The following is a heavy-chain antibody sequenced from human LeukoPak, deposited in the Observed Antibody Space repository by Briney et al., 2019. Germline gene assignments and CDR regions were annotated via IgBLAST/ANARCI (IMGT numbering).Heavy chain of an antibody. Sequence: SVKVSCKASGYTVTSYYMHWVRQAPGQGLEWRGGIIPIFGTANYAQKFQGRVTITADKSTSTAYMELSSLRSEDTAVYYCARTRGDGYNLLFFDYWGQGTLVTVSS. CDR2: IIPIFGTA. V-gene: IGHV1-69*06. CDR1: GYTVTSYY. D-gene: IGHD5-24*01. CDR3: ARTRGDGYNLLFFDY. J-gene: IGHJ4*02.